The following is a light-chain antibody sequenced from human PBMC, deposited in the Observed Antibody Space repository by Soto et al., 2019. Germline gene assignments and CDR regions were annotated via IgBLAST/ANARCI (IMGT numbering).Light chain of an antibody. CDR1: SSDVGGYNS. V-gene: IGLV2-8*01. CDR2: EVN. Sequence: QSALTQPPSASGSPGQSVTISCTGTSSDVGGYNSVSWYRQHPGKAPKLMIYEVNKRPSGVPDRFSGSKSGNTASLTVSGLQAEDDADYYCSSYAGSNNFVVFGGGTKLTVL. J-gene: IGLJ2*01. CDR3: SSYAGSNNFVV.